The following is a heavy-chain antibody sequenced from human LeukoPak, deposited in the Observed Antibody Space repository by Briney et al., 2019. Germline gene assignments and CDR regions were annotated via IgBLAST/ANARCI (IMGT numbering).Heavy chain of an antibody. CDR1: GYSFSSYW. CDR3: ARHTTVGGSLRFDY. Sequence: GESLKISCKGSGYSFSSYWIGWLRQLPGKGLEYMGIICPGDSDTRYSQSFQGQVTISADKSITTAYLQWSSLKASDTAMYYCARHTTVGGSLRFDYWGQGTLVSVSS. D-gene: IGHD4-23*01. J-gene: IGHJ4*02. V-gene: IGHV5-51*01. CDR2: ICPGDSDT.